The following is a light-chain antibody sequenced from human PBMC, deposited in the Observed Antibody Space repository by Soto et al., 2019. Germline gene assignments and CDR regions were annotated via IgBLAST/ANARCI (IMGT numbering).Light chain of an antibody. V-gene: IGKV3-20*01. CDR1: QTIRSNS. J-gene: IGKJ2*01. CDR3: QQGT. Sequence: EIVLTQSPATLSLSPGERATLSCRASQTIRSNSLAWYQQKPGQAPRLLIYSATSRATGVPDRFSGSGSGTDVTLTISRLEPEDFAMYYCQQGTFGQGTKLE. CDR2: SAT.